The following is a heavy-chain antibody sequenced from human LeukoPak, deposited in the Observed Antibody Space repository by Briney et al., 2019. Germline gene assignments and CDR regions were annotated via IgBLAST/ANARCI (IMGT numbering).Heavy chain of an antibody. CDR1: GGSISSISSNNYH. D-gene: IGHD2-2*02. Sequence: SETLSLTCIVSGGSISSISSNNYHWGWIRQPPGKGLEWIGSIYYSGSTYYNPSLKSRVTISVDTSKNQFSLKLSSVTAADTAVYYCAGIVVVPAAIPHKQFDPWGQGTLVTVSS. V-gene: IGHV4-39*01. J-gene: IGHJ5*02. CDR3: AGIVVVPAAIPHKQFDP. CDR2: IYYSGST.